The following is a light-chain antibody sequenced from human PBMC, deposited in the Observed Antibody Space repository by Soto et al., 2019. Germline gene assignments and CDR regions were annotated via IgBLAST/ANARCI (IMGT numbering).Light chain of an antibody. CDR2: AAS. V-gene: IGKV1-27*01. CDR3: QKYNNAPWT. CDR1: QGISNF. Sequence: DIQMTQSPSSLSASVGDRVTITCRASQGISNFLAWYQQKPGKVPKLLIYAASTLQSGVPSRFRGSRSGTDFTLTISSLQPGDVATYYCQKYNNAPWTFGQGTKVEIK. J-gene: IGKJ1*01.